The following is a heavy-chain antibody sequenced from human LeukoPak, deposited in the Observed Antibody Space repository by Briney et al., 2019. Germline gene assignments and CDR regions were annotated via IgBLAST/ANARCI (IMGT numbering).Heavy chain of an antibody. CDR1: GGSITQTNY. Sequence: SGTLSLTCDVSGGSITQTNYWTWVRQPPGKGLEWIGEVNLQGGTNYNPSLLRRVAISVDTSANHVSLQMTSVTAADTAVYYCGRSIASYGPTNNWFGPWGQGTLVTVSS. J-gene: IGHJ5*02. CDR2: VNLQGGT. CDR3: GRSIASYGPTNNWFGP. D-gene: IGHD5-18*01. V-gene: IGHV4-4*02.